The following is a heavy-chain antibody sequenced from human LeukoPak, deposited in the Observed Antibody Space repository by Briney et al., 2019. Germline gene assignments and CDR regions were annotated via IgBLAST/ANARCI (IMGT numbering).Heavy chain of an antibody. Sequence: GGSLRLSCAASGFTFSSYGMHWVRQAPGKGLEWVAFIRYDGSNKYYADSVKGRFTISRDNSKNTLYLQMNSLRAEDTAVYYRAKRGEGVSNTWYMNNWFDPWGQGTLVTVSP. CDR3: AKRGEGVSNTWYMNNWFDP. J-gene: IGHJ5*02. V-gene: IGHV3-30*02. CDR1: GFTFSSYG. CDR2: IRYDGSNK. D-gene: IGHD6-13*01.